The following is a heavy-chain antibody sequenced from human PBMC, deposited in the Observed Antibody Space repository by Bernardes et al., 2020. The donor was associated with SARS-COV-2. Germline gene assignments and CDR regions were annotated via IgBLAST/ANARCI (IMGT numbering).Heavy chain of an antibody. CDR3: ARDQGFYSSGWYGYYGMDV. Sequence: GGSLRLSCAASGFTFSSYWMSWVRQAPGKGLEWVANIKQDGSEKYYVDSVKGRFTISRDNAKNSLYLQMNSLRAEDTAVYYCARDQGFYSSGWYGYYGMDVWGQGTTVTVSS. V-gene: IGHV3-7*01. D-gene: IGHD6-19*01. J-gene: IGHJ6*02. CDR1: GFTFSSYW. CDR2: IKQDGSEK.